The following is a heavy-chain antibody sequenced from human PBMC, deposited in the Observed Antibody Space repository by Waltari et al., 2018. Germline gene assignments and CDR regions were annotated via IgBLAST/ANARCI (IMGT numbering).Heavy chain of an antibody. J-gene: IGHJ4*02. Sequence: EVQLVESGGGLVQPGGSLRLSCAASGFTLSSYWMHWVRQVPGKGLVWFSRINPDGSTINYADAVRGRFTISRDSAKNTLYLQMNSLRAEDTAVYYCTKDTFGEYDSWGQGTLVTVSS. CDR3: TKDTFGEYDS. CDR2: INPDGSTI. CDR1: GFTLSSYW. D-gene: IGHD3-10*01. V-gene: IGHV3-74*01.